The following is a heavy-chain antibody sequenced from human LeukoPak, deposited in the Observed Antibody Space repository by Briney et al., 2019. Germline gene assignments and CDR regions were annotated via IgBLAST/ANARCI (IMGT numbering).Heavy chain of an antibody. V-gene: IGHV3-30*18. CDR1: GFTFSSYG. D-gene: IGHD6-19*01. CDR2: ISYDGSNK. J-gene: IGHJ5*02. CDR3: AKDLRRQWLGNWFDP. Sequence: GGSLRLSCAASGFTFSSYGMHWVRQAPGKGLEWVAVISYDGSNKYYADSVKGRFTISRDNSKNTLYLQMNSLRAEDTAVYYCAKDLRRQWLGNWFDPWGQGTLVTVSS.